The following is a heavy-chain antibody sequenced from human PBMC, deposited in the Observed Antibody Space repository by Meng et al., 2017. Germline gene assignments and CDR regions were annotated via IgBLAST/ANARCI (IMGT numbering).Heavy chain of an antibody. J-gene: IGHJ6*02. D-gene: IGHD6-19*01. CDR1: GCSISSGSYY. Sequence: SETLSLTCTVPGCSISSGSYYWSWIRQPAGKGLEWIGRIYTSGSTNYTPSLNSRVTISVDTSKNQFSLKLSSVTAADTAVYYCARDYSSGWSYYYYYGMDVWGQGTTVTVSS. V-gene: IGHV4-61*02. CDR2: IYTSGST. CDR3: ARDYSSGWSYYYYYGMDV.